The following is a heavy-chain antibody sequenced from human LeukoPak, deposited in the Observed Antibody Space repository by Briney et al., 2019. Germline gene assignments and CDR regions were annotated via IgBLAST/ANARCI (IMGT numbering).Heavy chain of an antibody. V-gene: IGHV3-23*01. CDR2: ITTSGGST. CDR1: GFTFSSYA. D-gene: IGHD5-12*01. J-gene: IGHJ4*02. CDR3: ATKKAIVATIIGDY. Sequence: GGSLRLSCAASGFTFSSYAMSWVRQAPGEGLEWVSSITTSGGSTYYADSVKGRFTISRDNAKNSLYLQMNSLRAEDTAVYYCATKKAIVATIIGDYWGQGTLVTVSS.